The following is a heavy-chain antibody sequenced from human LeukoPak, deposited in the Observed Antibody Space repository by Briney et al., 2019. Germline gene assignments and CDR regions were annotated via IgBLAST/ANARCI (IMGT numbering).Heavy chain of an antibody. J-gene: IGHJ3*02. Sequence: PGGSLRLSCAASGFTFSSYWMHWVRQAPGKGLEWVSVIYSGGSTYYADSVKGRFTISRDNSKNTVYLKMTSLRAEDTAVYYCARKYCSGGSCSNAFDIWGQGTMVTVSS. CDR3: ARKYCSGGSCSNAFDI. V-gene: IGHV3-66*01. CDR2: IYSGGST. CDR1: GFTFSSYW. D-gene: IGHD2-15*01.